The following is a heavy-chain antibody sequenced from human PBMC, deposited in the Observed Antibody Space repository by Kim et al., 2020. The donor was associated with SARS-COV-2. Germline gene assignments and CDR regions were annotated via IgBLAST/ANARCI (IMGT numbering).Heavy chain of an antibody. CDR1: GGSISSTSYF. CDR3: ARQGKGSAFPWFDP. V-gene: IGHV4-39*01. D-gene: IGHD1-26*01. CDR2: IYYNGGT. J-gene: IGHJ5*02. Sequence: SETLSLTCTVSGGSISSTSYFWGWIRQPPGKGLEWIGSIYYNGGTYYNPSLKSRVTISVDTSMNHFSLKLNSVTAADTAVYYCARQGKGSAFPWFDPWGQGTLVTVSS.